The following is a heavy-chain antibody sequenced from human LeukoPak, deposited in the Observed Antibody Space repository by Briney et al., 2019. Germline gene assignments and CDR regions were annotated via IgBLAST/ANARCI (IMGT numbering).Heavy chain of an antibody. CDR1: GGSISSYY. D-gene: IGHD3-10*01. CDR3: ARERNYYGSGSYLH. CDR2: IYYSGST. Sequence: PSETLSLTCTVSGGSISSYYWSWIRQPPGKGLEWIGSIYYSGSTYYNPSLKSRVTISVDTSKNQFSLKLSSVTAADTAVYYCARERNYYGSGSYLHWGQGTLVTVSS. V-gene: IGHV4-59*12. J-gene: IGHJ4*02.